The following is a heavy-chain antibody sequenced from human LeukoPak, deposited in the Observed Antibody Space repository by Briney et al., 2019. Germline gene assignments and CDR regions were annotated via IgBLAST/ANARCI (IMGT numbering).Heavy chain of an antibody. CDR2: LHYSGNT. CDR3: ARSARGFNFGSFEQ. V-gene: IGHV4-59*01. D-gene: IGHD5-18*01. J-gene: IGHJ4*02. Sequence: SETLSLTCTVSGGSISDYYWNWIRQPPGKGLEWIGNLHYSGNTNYNPSLKSRVTISIDTSKNEFSLRLSSVTAADTAVYYCARSARGFNFGSFEQWGRGTLVTVSS. CDR1: GGSISDYY.